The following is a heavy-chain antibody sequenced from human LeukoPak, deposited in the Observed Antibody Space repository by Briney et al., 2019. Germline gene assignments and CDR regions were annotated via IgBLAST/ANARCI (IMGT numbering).Heavy chain of an antibody. CDR1: GGSISSGDYC. Sequence: SETLSLTCTVTGGSISSGDYCWSWIRQPPGKGLEWIGYIYYSGSTYYNPSLKSRVIISVDTSKNQFSLKLNSVTAADTAVYYCAREGTSSGWPLDYWGQGTLVTVSS. CDR2: IYYSGST. J-gene: IGHJ4*02. CDR3: AREGTSSGWPLDY. D-gene: IGHD6-19*01. V-gene: IGHV4-30-4*01.